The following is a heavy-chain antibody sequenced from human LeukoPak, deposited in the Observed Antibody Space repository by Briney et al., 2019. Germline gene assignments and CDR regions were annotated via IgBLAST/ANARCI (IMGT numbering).Heavy chain of an antibody. V-gene: IGHV1-8*03. J-gene: IGHJ4*02. CDR2: MNPNSGNT. CDR1: GYTFTIYD. CDR3: ARGEGSSYPY. Sequence: ASVTVSCKASGYTFTIYDINWVRQATGQGLEWMGWMNPNSGNTGYAQKFQCRVTITRNPSISAAYMELSSLRSEDTAVYYCARGEGSSYPYWRQGPLVTVSS. D-gene: IGHD6-6*01.